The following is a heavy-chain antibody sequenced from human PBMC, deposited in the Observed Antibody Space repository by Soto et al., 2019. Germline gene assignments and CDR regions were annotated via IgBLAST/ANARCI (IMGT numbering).Heavy chain of an antibody. CDR1: WLAFSSYC. Sequence: AFLRGSSAAPWLAFSSYCMTWVRQSPGKGLEWVASISGSSSYIYYADSVKGRFTISRDNAKNPLYLQMNSLRAEDTAVYYCARETYWEGEGSDYSGQATLVTVS. J-gene: IGHJ4*02. D-gene: IGHD3-16*01. CDR2: ISGSSSYI. CDR3: ARETYWEGEGSDY. V-gene: IGHV3-21*01.